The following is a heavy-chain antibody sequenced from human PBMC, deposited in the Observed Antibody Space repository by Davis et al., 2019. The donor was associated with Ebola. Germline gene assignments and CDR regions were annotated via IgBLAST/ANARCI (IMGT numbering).Heavy chain of an antibody. J-gene: IGHJ4*02. CDR3: GKEAAGWLPDY. CDR2: IWHDGSNE. CDR1: GFIFSNYG. D-gene: IGHD5-18*01. V-gene: IGHV3-30*02. Sequence: GESLKISCGASGFIFSNYGMHWVRQAPGKGLEWVASIWHDGSNEYYARSVKGRLSISRDNSNNTVFLQMNSLRVEDTAVYHCGKEAAGWLPDYWGQGTLVTVSS.